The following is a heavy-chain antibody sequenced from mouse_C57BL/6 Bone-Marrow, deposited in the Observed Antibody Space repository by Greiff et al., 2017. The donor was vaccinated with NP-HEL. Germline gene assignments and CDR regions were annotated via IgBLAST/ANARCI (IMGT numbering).Heavy chain of an antibody. CDR3: ARYRDYDLWFAY. Sequence: VQLQQSGPELVKPGASVKLSCKASGYTFTSYDINWVKQRPGQGLEWIGWIYPRAGSTKYNEKFKGKATLTVDTSSSTAYMELHSLTSEDSAVYFCARYRDYDLWFAYWGQGTLVTVSA. J-gene: IGHJ3*01. V-gene: IGHV1-85*01. CDR2: IYPRAGST. D-gene: IGHD2-4*01. CDR1: GYTFTSYD.